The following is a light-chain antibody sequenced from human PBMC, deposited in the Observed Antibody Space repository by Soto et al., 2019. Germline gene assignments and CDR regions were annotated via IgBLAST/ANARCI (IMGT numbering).Light chain of an antibody. CDR1: QSVSSTY. CDR3: QQYGSSPPIT. CDR2: RAS. V-gene: IGKV3-20*01. J-gene: IGKJ5*01. Sequence: EIVLTQSPGTLSLSPGERATLSCRARQSVSSTYLAWYQQQPGQAPRLLIYRASTRATGIPDRFSGSGSGTDFTLTISRLEPEDFAVYYCQQYGSSPPITFGQGTRLEIK.